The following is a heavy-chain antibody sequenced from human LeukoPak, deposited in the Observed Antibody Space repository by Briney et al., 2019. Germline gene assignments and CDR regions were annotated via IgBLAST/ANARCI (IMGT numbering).Heavy chain of an antibody. V-gene: IGHV1-69*04. J-gene: IGHJ3*01. CDR2: IIPIFGIA. Sequence: SVKVSCKASGYTFTSYAISWVRQAPGQGLEWMGRIIPIFGIANYAQKFQGRVTITADKSTSTAYMELSSLRSEDTAVYYCARARAPYYYDSSGSFWGQGTMVTVSS. CDR3: ARARAPYYYDSSGSF. CDR1: GYTFTSYA. D-gene: IGHD3-22*01.